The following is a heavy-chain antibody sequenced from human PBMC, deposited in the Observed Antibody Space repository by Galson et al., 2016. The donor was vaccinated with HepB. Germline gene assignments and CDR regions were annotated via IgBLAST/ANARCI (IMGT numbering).Heavy chain of an antibody. Sequence: SLRLSCAASGFTFRNYWMSWVRQAPGKGLEWVANIKEDGSEDYYVDAVRGRFTISRDNSKNTLYLEMTSLREEDTAVYYCAKDYSGYYFDGTGYYNAFDYWGQGALVTVSS. CDR3: AKDYSGYYFDGTGYYNAFDY. J-gene: IGHJ4*02. V-gene: IGHV3-7*01. D-gene: IGHD3-22*01. CDR2: IKEDGSED. CDR1: GFTFRNYW.